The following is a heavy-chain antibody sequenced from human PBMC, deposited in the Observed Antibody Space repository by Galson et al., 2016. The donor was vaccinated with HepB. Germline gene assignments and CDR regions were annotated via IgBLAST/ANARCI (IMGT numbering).Heavy chain of an antibody. D-gene: IGHD3-10*02. CDR1: GFTFRNYG. V-gene: IGHV3-30*18. CDR2: DSMDGRRK. CDR3: AKGHESCPAVGCSVDY. Sequence: SLRLSCAASGFTFRNYGMHWVRQAPGRGLEWVAADSMDGRRKFYADSVKGRFTISRDNSNNMLFLQMSSLRTDDTAIYYCAKGHESCPAVGCSVDYWGQGTLVSVSS. J-gene: IGHJ4*02.